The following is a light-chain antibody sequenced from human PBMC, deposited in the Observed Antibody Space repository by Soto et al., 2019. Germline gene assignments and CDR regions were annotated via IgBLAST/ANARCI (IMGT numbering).Light chain of an antibody. V-gene: IGKV1-27*01. J-gene: IGKJ1*01. CDR3: QKYDSAPLT. CDR1: QGISNN. CDR2: GAS. Sequence: DIQMTQSPSSLSASVGDRVTITCRASQGISNNLAWYHQKPGKVPQLLIYGASTLQSGVPSRFSGSRSGTDFTPAISSLQPEEVATYYGQKYDSAPLTFGRATKVEFK.